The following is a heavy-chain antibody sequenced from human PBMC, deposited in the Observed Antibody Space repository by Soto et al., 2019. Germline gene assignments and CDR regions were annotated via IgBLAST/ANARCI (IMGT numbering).Heavy chain of an antibody. CDR1: GFTFSSYG. Sequence: GGSLRLSCAASGFTFSSYGMHWVRQAPGKGLEWVAVISYDGSNKYYADSVKGRFTISRDNSKNTLYLQMNSLRAEDTAVYYCAKDVVILRYFDLDAFDIWGQGTMVTVSS. CDR2: ISYDGSNK. CDR3: AKDVVILRYFDLDAFDI. D-gene: IGHD3-9*01. V-gene: IGHV3-30*18. J-gene: IGHJ3*02.